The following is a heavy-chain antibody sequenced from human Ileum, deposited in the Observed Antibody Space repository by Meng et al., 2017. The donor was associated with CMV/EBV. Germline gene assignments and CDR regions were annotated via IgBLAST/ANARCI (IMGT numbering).Heavy chain of an antibody. D-gene: IGHD1-1*01. V-gene: IGHV1-2*02. CDR2: INTNSGGT. CDR1: GYTFSSHY. J-gene: IGHJ5*01. CDR3: ARGTGSSWFDS. Sequence: ASVKVSCKASGYTFSSHYMHLVRQAPGQGLEWMGWINTNSGGTNYAHNFQGRVTLTRDTSISTVYMEMTSLRSDDTAVYYCARGTGSSWFDSWGQGSLVTVYS.